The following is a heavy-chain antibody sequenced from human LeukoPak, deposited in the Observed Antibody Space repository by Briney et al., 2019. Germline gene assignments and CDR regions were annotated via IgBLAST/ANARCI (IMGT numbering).Heavy chain of an antibody. Sequence: SETLSLTCAVYGGSFSGYYWSWIRQPPGKGLEWIGEINHSGSTNYNPSLKSRVTISVDTSTNQFSLKLSSVTAADTAVYYCASIFIAAHLLFDYWGQGTLVTVSS. CDR2: INHSGST. V-gene: IGHV4-34*01. CDR1: GGSFSGYY. CDR3: ASIFIAAHLLFDY. J-gene: IGHJ4*02. D-gene: IGHD6-6*01.